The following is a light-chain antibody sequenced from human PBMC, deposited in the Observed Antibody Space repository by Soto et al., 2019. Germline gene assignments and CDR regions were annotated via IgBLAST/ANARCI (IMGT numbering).Light chain of an antibody. Sequence: DIQMTQSPSTLSASVGDRVTITCRASQSIRSWLAWFQQMPGKAPKLLIYDASTLEDGVPSRFSGSESGTEFSLTISSLQPYDFATYYCQQYHTYPYTFGQGTKLEIK. CDR2: DAS. CDR1: QSIRSW. V-gene: IGKV1-5*01. J-gene: IGKJ2*01. CDR3: QQYHTYPYT.